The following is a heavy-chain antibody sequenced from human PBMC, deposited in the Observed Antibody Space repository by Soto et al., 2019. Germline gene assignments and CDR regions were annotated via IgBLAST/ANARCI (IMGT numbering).Heavy chain of an antibody. J-gene: IGHJ4*02. CDR3: VRHRLLTPPVY. D-gene: IGHD4-17*01. CDR1: GGSISSSSYS. Sequence: QLQLQESGPGLVKPSETLSLTCTVPGGSISSSSYSWGWIRQPPRKGLEWIGSISYSGSADYSPSLKSRVTISVDTSKNQFSLKLSSVTAADTAVYYCVRHRLLTPPVYWGQGTPVTVSS. CDR2: ISYSGSA. V-gene: IGHV4-39*01.